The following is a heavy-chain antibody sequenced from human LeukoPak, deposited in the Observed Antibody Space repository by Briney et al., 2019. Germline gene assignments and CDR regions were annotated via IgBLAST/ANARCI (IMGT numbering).Heavy chain of an antibody. D-gene: IGHD5-18*01. CDR2: ISWNSGSI. Sequence: GGSLRLSCAASGFTFDDYAMHWVRQAPGKGLEWVSGISWNSGSIGYADSVKGRFTISRDNSKNTLYLQMNSLRAEDTAVYYCAKGVGYSYGYAFDYWGQGTLVTVSS. CDR1: GFTFDDYA. CDR3: AKGVGYSYGYAFDY. V-gene: IGHV3-9*01. J-gene: IGHJ4*02.